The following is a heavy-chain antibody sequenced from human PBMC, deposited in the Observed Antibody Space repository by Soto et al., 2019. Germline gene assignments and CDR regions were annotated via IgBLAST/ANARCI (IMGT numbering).Heavy chain of an antibody. CDR1: GFTFSSYW. D-gene: IGHD1-26*01. CDR2: IDSDGSST. V-gene: IGHV3-74*01. Sequence: GGSLRLACAASGFTFSSYWMHWVRQAPGKGLVWVSHIDSDGSSTTYADSVKGRFTISRDNAKNTLYLQMNSLRAEDTAMYYFVRDDIRLGIDYRGLGTLVTVS. J-gene: IGHJ4*02. CDR3: VRDDIRLGIDY.